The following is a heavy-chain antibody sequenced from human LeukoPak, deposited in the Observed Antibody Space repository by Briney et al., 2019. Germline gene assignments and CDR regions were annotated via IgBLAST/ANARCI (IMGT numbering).Heavy chain of an antibody. J-gene: IGHJ3*02. CDR1: GYSFTNYW. CDR3: ARRGYQDAFDI. Sequence: GESLKISCKGSGYSFTNYWIGWVRQMPGKGLELMGVIYPGDSATRYSPSFQGQVTISADKSISTAYLQWSSLKASDTAMYYCARRGYQDAFDIWGQGTMVTVSS. CDR2: IYPGDSAT. V-gene: IGHV5-51*01. D-gene: IGHD5-18*01.